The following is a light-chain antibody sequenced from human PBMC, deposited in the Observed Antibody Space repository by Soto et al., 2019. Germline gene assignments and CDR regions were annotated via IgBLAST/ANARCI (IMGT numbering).Light chain of an antibody. CDR2: GAS. J-gene: IGKJ2*01. V-gene: IGKV3-20*01. Sequence: EIVLTQSPGTLSLSPGVRATLSCRASQSVSSNYLAWYQQKPGQAPRLLIYGASNRASGIPDRFSGGASGTGFTLTINRLEPEDCAVYFCHQYGGSPPFTFGQGTKVEIK. CDR1: QSVSSNY. CDR3: HQYGGSPPFT.